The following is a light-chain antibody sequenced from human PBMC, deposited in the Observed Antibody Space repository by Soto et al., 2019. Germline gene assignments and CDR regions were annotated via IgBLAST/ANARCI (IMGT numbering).Light chain of an antibody. Sequence: DIQMNQSPSSLSASVGARVTITCQASQDISNRLNWYQQKPGKAPKLLLNDASNLEAGGPSRFSGSGSGTDFIFTISSLPPEDIATYYGHQYVNLVTCGGGTNWEIK. CDR1: QDISNR. V-gene: IGKV1-33*01. CDR3: HQYVNLVT. CDR2: DAS. J-gene: IGKJ4*01.